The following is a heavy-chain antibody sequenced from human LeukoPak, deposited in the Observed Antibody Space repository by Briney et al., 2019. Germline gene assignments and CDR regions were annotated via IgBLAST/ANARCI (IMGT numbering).Heavy chain of an antibody. CDR3: ARPSRTSCSHCWFDP. CDR2: IYYSGST. D-gene: IGHD2-2*01. CDR1: GGSISSYY. Sequence: ESSETLSLTCTVSGGSISSYYWSWIRQPPGKGLEWIGYIYYSGSTNYNPSLKSRVTISVDTSKNQFSLKLSSVTAADTAVYYCARPSRTSCSHCWFDPWGQGTLVTVSS. J-gene: IGHJ5*02. V-gene: IGHV4-59*01.